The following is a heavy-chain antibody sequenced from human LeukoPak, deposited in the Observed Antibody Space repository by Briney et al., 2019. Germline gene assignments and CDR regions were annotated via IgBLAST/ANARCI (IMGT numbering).Heavy chain of an antibody. Sequence: SETLSLTCTVSGGSISRSYWSWIRQPPGKGLEWIGYIYYSGITNYNPSLKTRVTISVDTSKNQFSLKLSSVTAADTAVYYCATLPTSWFDPWGQGTLVTVSS. V-gene: IGHV4-59*08. CDR2: IYYSGIT. J-gene: IGHJ5*02. CDR3: ATLPTSWFDP. CDR1: GGSISRSY.